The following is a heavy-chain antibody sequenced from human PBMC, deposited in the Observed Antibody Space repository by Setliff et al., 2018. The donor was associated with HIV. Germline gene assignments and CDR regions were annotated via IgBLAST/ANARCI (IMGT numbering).Heavy chain of an antibody. CDR2: IYHSGNT. V-gene: IGHV4-38-2*02. CDR1: GDSISSDFY. CDR3: ARQAWHSGRNGYFVDY. D-gene: IGHD3-22*01. Sequence: PSETLSLTCTVSGDSISSDFYWGWIRQPPGKGLEWIGSIYHSGNTYYMPSLQSRVTLLLDMSKNQFSLKLSSATAADTAVYYCARQAWHSGRNGYFVDYWGQGMQVTVSS. J-gene: IGHJ4*02.